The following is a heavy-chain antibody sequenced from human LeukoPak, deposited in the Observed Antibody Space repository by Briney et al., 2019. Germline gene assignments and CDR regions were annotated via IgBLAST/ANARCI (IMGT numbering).Heavy chain of an antibody. J-gene: IGHJ4*02. CDR2: ISSSGSTI. CDR3: ARDYYYDSSGYLGY. Sequence: GGSLRLSCAASGFTFSDYYMSWIRQAPGKGLEWVSFISSSGSTIYYADSVKGRFTISRDNAKNSLYLQMNSLRAEDTAVYYCARDYYYDSSGYLGYWGQGTLVTVSS. V-gene: IGHV3-11*01. CDR1: GFTFSDYY. D-gene: IGHD3-22*01.